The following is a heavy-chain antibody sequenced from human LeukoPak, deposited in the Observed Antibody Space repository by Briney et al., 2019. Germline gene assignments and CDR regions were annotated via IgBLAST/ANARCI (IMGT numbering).Heavy chain of an antibody. CDR3: AKGRGVRYFDWLSLSGYFDL. J-gene: IGHJ2*01. Sequence: ASVKVSCKASGYTLTSYGISWVRQAPGQGLEWMGWISAYNGNTNYAQKFQGRVTMTRDTSISTAYMELSRLRSDDTAVYYCAKGRGVRYFDWLSLSGYFDLWGRGTLVTVSS. CDR1: GYTLTSYG. CDR2: ISAYNGNT. V-gene: IGHV1-18*01. D-gene: IGHD3-9*01.